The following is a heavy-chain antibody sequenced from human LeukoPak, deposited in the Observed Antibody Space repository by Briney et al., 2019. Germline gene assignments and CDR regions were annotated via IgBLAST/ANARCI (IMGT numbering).Heavy chain of an antibody. CDR3: ARSKPPSRGYCSGGSCYSLGDY. CDR1: GGTFSSYA. V-gene: IGHV1-69*04. J-gene: IGHJ4*02. Sequence: SVKVSCKASGGTFSSYAISWVRQAPGQGLEWMGRIIPILGIANYAQKFQGRVTITADKSTSTAYMELSSLRSEDTAVYYCARSKPPSRGYCSGGSCYSLGDYWGQGTLGTVSS. D-gene: IGHD2-15*01. CDR2: IIPILGIA.